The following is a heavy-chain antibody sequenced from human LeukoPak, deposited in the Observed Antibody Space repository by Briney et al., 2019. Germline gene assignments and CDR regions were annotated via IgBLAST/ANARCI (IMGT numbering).Heavy chain of an antibody. CDR1: GGAFSSYA. V-gene: IGHV1-69*01. Sequence: GASVTVSCKASGGAFSSYAISWVRQAPGQGLEWMGGIIPIFGTANYAQKFQGRVTITADESTSTAYMELSSLRSEDTAVYYCARGRPNYDYVWGSCPTAYYFDYWGQGTLVTVSS. CDR2: IIPIFGTA. J-gene: IGHJ4*02. CDR3: ARGRPNYDYVWGSCPTAYYFDY. D-gene: IGHD3-16*01.